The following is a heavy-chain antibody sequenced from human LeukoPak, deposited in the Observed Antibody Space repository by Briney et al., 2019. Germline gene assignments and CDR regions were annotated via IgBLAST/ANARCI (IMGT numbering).Heavy chain of an antibody. J-gene: IGHJ1*01. CDR1: GGSISSSSYY. D-gene: IGHD6-19*01. Sequence: SETLSLTCTVSGGSISSSSYYWGWIRQPPGKGLEWIGSIYYSGSTYYNPSLKSRVTISVDTSKNQFSLKLSSVTAADTAVYYCARESYSSGWPQTAEYFQHWGQGTLVTVSS. CDR3: ARESYSSGWPQTAEYFQH. CDR2: IYYSGST. V-gene: IGHV4-39*07.